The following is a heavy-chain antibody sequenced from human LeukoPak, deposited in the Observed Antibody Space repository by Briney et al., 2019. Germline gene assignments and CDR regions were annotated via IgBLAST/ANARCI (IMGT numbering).Heavy chain of an antibody. CDR3: ARDSGSTSYYYYMDV. CDR1: GGSISSYY. J-gene: IGHJ6*03. V-gene: IGHV4-4*07. D-gene: IGHD2-2*01. CDR2: IYTSGST. Sequence: PSETLSLTCTVSGGSISSYYWSWIRQPAGKGLEWIGRIYTSGSTYYNPSLKSRVTISVDRSKNQFSLKLSSVTAADTAVYYCARDSGSTSYYYYMDVWGKGTTVTVSS.